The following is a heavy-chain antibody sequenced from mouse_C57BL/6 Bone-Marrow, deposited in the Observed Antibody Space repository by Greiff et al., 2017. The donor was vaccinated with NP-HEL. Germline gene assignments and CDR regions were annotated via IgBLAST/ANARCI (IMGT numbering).Heavy chain of an antibody. CDR3: ARSRGDYDWFAY. V-gene: IGHV1-82*01. Sequence: VQLMESGPELVKPGASVKISCKASGYAFSSSWMNWVKQRPGKGLEWIGRIYPGDGDTNYNGKFKGKATLTADKSSSTAYMQLSSLTSEDSAVYFCARSRGDYDWFAYWGQGTLVTVSA. CDR1: GYAFSSSW. J-gene: IGHJ3*01. CDR2: IYPGDGDT. D-gene: IGHD2-4*01.